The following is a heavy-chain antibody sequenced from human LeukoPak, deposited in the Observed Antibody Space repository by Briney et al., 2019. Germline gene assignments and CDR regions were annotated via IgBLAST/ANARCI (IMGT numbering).Heavy chain of an antibody. CDR3: AAGPGQFDP. V-gene: IGHV3-30*03. CDR2: ISYDGSNK. CDR1: GFTFSSYG. J-gene: IGHJ5*02. Sequence: GGSLRLSCAASGFTFSSYGMHWVRQAPGKGLEWVAVISYDGSNKYYADSVKGRFTISRDNSKNTLYLQMNSLRAEDTAVYYCAAGPGQFDPWGQGTLVTVSS. D-gene: IGHD1-14*01.